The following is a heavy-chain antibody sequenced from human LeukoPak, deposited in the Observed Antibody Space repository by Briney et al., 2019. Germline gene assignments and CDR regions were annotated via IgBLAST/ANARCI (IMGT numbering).Heavy chain of an antibody. Sequence: SVKVSCKASGGTFSSYAISWVRQAPGQGLEWMGGIIPIFGTANYAQKFQGRVTITADESTSTAYMELSSLRSEDTAVYYCARGVTMIVVGGYFDYWGQGTLVTVSS. CDR3: ARGVTMIVVGGYFDY. CDR1: GGTFSSYA. D-gene: IGHD3-22*01. V-gene: IGHV1-69*13. CDR2: IIPIFGTA. J-gene: IGHJ4*02.